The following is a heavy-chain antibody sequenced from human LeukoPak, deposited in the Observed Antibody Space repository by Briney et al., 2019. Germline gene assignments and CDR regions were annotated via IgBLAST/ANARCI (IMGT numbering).Heavy chain of an antibody. CDR1: GFTFSRYW. V-gene: IGHV3-74*01. J-gene: IGHJ4*02. CDR3: VRGNDYGGPHY. Sequence: GGSLRLSCAASGFTFSRYWMNWVRQAPGKGLVWVSRIDRDGSRINYADSVKGRFTISRDNGKNTLFLQMNSLRAEDAAVYYCVRGNDYGGPHYWGQGTLVTVSS. D-gene: IGHD4-23*01. CDR2: IDRDGSRI.